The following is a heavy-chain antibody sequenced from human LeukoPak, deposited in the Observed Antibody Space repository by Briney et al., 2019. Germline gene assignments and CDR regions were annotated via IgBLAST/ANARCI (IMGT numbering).Heavy chain of an antibody. Sequence: GGALRLSCAASGFAFSGYEMNWVRQAPGKGLERVSYIAGSDTRTYYADSVKGRFTISRDNAKNSLYLQMNSLRAEDTGLYYCTTLGYHLDSWGQGTLVTVSS. J-gene: IGHJ4*02. V-gene: IGHV3-48*03. D-gene: IGHD3-22*01. CDR1: GFAFSGYE. CDR3: TTLGYHLDS. CDR2: IAGSDTRT.